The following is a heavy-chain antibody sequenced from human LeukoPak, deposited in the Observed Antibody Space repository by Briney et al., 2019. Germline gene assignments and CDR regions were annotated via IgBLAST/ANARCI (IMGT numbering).Heavy chain of an antibody. CDR2: IYYSGST. CDR3: ATEWLEYSSSSGYMDV. CDR1: GGSISSSSYY. D-gene: IGHD6-6*01. Sequence: SETLSLTCTVSGGSISSSSYYWGWIRQPPGKGLEWIGSIYYSGSTYYNPSLKSRVTISVDTSKNQFSLKLSSVTAADTAVYYCATEWLEYSSSSGYMDVWGKGTTVTVSS. J-gene: IGHJ6*03. V-gene: IGHV4-39*07.